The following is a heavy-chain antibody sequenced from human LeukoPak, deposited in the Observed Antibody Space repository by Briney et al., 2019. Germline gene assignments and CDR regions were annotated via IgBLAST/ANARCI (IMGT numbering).Heavy chain of an antibody. J-gene: IGHJ5*02. CDR2: ISSSSRYI. D-gene: IGHD5-18*01. V-gene: IGHV3-21*01. CDR3: ARGTAMVTGWFDP. Sequence: GGSLRLSCAASGFTFSSYAMSWLRQAPGKGLEWVSSISSSSRYIYYADSVKGRFTISRDNAKNPMYLQMNSLRAADKAVYYCARGTAMVTGWFDPWGQGTLVTVSS. CDR1: GFTFSSYA.